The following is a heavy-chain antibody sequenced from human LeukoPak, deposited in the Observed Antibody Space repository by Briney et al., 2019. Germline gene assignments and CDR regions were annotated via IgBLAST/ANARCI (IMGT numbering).Heavy chain of an antibody. CDR1: GFTFDDYG. CDR3: ARDRADPDYGDYVFAY. J-gene: IGHJ4*02. D-gene: IGHD4-17*01. CDR2: ISSRSSYI. Sequence: SGGSLRLSCAASGFTFDDYGMSWVRQAPGKRLEWVSSISSRSSYIYYADSLKGRFTISRDNAKNSLYLNIHSLRAEDTAVYYCARDRADPDYGDYVFAYWGQGTLVTVSS. V-gene: IGHV3-21*01.